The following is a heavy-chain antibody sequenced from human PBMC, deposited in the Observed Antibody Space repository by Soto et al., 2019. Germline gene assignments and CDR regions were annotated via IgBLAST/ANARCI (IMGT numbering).Heavy chain of an antibody. CDR1: GFTFSNFG. J-gene: IGHJ4*02. CDR3: VKGSDVARQELDY. CDR2: ISADGSDK. D-gene: IGHD3-3*01. Sequence: VQLVESGGGVVQPGRSLRLSCAASGFTFSNFGMHWVRQAPGKGLEWVAAISADGSDKYFSGSVKGRFTTSRDNSKNTLFLQMNSLRVEDTAVYYCVKGSDVARQELDYWGQGTLVTVSS. V-gene: IGHV3-30*18.